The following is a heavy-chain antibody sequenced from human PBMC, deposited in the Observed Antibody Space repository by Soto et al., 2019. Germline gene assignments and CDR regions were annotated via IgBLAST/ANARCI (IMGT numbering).Heavy chain of an antibody. Sequence: SETLSLTCAVYGGSFSGYYWSWIRQPPGKGLEWIGEINHSGSTNYNPSLKSRVTMSVDTSKNQFSLKLSSVTAADTAVYYCAREGYYYDSSGYSYYFDYWGQGTLVTVSS. CDR1: GGSFSGYY. V-gene: IGHV4-34*01. CDR2: INHSGST. CDR3: AREGYYYDSSGYSYYFDY. J-gene: IGHJ4*02. D-gene: IGHD3-22*01.